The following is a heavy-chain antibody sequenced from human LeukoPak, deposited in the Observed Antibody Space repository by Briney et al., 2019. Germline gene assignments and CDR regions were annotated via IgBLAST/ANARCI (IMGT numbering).Heavy chain of an antibody. D-gene: IGHD1-1*01. CDR2: ISTSSSYI. CDR3: ARVISLGAWSY. J-gene: IGHJ4*02. CDR1: GFTFSSYS. V-gene: IGHV3-21*01. Sequence: GGSLRLSCTASGFTFSSYSMNWVRQAPGKGLEWVSSISTSSSYIYYADSVKGRFTISRDNARNSLYLQMNSLRAEDTAVYYCARVISLGAWSYWGQGTLVTVSS.